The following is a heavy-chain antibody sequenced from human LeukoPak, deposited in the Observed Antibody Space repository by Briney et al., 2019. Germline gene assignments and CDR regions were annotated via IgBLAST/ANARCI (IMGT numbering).Heavy chain of an antibody. CDR1: GFTFDDYG. J-gene: IGHJ4*02. Sequence: GGSLRLSCAASGFTFDDYGMSWVRQAPGKGLEWVSGINWNGGSTGYADSVKGRFTISRDNAKNSLYLQMNSLRAEDTALYYCARDGLRYFGWLLDCFDYWGQGTLVTVSS. D-gene: IGHD3-9*01. CDR2: INWNGGST. V-gene: IGHV3-20*04. CDR3: ARDGLRYFGWLLDCFDY.